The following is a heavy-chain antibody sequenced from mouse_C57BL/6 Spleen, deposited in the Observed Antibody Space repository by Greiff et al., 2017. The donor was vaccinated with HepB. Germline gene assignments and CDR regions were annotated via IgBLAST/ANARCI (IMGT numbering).Heavy chain of an antibody. CDR2: IHPNSGST. V-gene: IGHV1-64*01. CDR1: GYTFPSYW. D-gene: IGHD2-4*01. CDR3: ARWGIYYDYDGAWFAY. Sequence: QVQLQQPGAELVKPGASVKLSCKASGYTFPSYWMHWVKQRPGQGLEWIGMIHPNSGSTNYNEKFKSKATLTVDKSSSTAYMQLSSLTSEDSAVYYCARWGIYYDYDGAWFAYWGQGTLVTVSA. J-gene: IGHJ3*01.